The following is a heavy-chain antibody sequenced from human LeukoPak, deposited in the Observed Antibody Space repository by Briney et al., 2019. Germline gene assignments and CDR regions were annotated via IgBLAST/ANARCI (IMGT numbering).Heavy chain of an antibody. D-gene: IGHD3-16*01. J-gene: IGHJ1*01. CDR3: ARHLRGRDAMIL. Sequence: SETLSLTCTVSGGSISSGSYYWSWIRQPAGKGLEWIGRIYTSGSTNYNPSLKSRVTISVDTSKNQFSLKLSSVTAADTAVYFCARHLRGRDAMILWGQGTPVTVSS. V-gene: IGHV4-61*02. CDR1: GGSISSGSYY. CDR2: IYTSGST.